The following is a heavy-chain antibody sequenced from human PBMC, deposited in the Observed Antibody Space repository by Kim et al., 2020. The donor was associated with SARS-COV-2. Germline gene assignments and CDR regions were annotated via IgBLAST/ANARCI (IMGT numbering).Heavy chain of an antibody. J-gene: IGHJ3*02. V-gene: IGHV4-34*01. CDR2: INHSGST. CDR3: ARVTAAGTSDQDAFDI. D-gene: IGHD6-13*01. Sequence: SETLSLTCAVYGGSFSGYYWSWIRQPPGKGLEWIGEINHSGSTNYNPSLKSRVTISVDTSKNQFSLKLSSVTAADTAVYYCARVTAAGTSDQDAFDIWGQGTMVTVSS. CDR1: GGSFSGYY.